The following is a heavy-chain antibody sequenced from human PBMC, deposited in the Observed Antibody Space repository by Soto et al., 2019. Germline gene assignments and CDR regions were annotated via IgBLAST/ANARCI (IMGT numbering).Heavy chain of an antibody. CDR1: GFTFSSYS. CDR3: ARDIVVVPAAIGEMDV. Sequence: GGSLRLSCAASGFTFSSYSMNWVRQAPGKGLEWVSYISSSSSTIYYADSVKGRFTISRDKAKNSLYLQMNSLRDEDTAVYYCARDIVVVPAAIGEMDVWGQGTTVTVSS. V-gene: IGHV3-48*02. J-gene: IGHJ6*02. D-gene: IGHD2-2*01. CDR2: ISSSSSTI.